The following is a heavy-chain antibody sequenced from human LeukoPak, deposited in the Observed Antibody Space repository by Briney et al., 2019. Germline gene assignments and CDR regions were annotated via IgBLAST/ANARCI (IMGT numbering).Heavy chain of an antibody. CDR3: ARDGGYCSTTSCYDAFDI. CDR1: GFTFSSYG. V-gene: IGHV3-7*04. J-gene: IGHJ3*02. D-gene: IGHD2-2*01. Sequence: GGSLRLSCVASGFTFSSYGMNWVRQAPGKGLEWVANIKQDGSEKSYVDSVKGRFTISRDNAKNSLYLQMNSLRAEDTAVYYCARDGGYCSTTSCYDAFDIWGQGTMVTVSS. CDR2: IKQDGSEK.